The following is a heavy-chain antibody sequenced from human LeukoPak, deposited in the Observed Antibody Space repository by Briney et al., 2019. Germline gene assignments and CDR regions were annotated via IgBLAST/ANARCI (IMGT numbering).Heavy chain of an antibody. CDR2: IRFDGTSE. D-gene: IGHD3-10*01. V-gene: IGHV3-30*02. CDR1: GFTFSNFG. Sequence: GGSLRLSCAASGFTFSNFGMHWVRQAPGKGLEWVAFIRFDGTSEFYADSVKARFTISRDNSQNTVSLQMNSLRAEDTAVYYCARDRPLGWFGESYYFDYWGQGTLVTVSS. CDR3: ARDRPLGWFGESYYFDY. J-gene: IGHJ4*02.